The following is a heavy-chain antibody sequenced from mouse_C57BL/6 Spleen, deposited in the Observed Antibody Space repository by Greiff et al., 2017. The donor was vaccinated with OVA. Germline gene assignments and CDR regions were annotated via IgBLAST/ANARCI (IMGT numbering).Heavy chain of an antibody. CDR1: GFTFSDFY. D-gene: IGHD2-2*01. J-gene: IGHJ3*01. CDR2: SRNKANDYTT. V-gene: IGHV7-1*01. Sequence: EVKLVESGGGLVQSGRSLRLSCATSGFTFSDFYMEWVRQAPGKGLEWIAASRNKANDYTTEYSASVKGRFIVSRDTSQSILYLQMNALRAEDTAIYYCARDASDGYGFAYWGQGTLVTVSA. CDR3: ARDASDGYGFAY.